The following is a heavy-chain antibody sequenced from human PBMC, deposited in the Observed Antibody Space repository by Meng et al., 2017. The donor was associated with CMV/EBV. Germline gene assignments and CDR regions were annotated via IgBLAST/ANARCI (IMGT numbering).Heavy chain of an antibody. CDR1: GFTCSSYG. Sequence: GESLKISCAASGFTCSSYGMHWVRQAPGKGLEWVGFIRYDGSNKYYADSVKGRFTISRDNSKNTLYLQMNSLRAEDTAVYYCAKHHGYCSSTSCRSFDYWGQGTLVTVSS. CDR2: IRYDGSNK. V-gene: IGHV3-30*02. J-gene: IGHJ4*02. CDR3: AKHHGYCSSTSCRSFDY. D-gene: IGHD2-2*01.